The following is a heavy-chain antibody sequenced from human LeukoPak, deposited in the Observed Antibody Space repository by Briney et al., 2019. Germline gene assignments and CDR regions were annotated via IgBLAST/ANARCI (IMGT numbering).Heavy chain of an antibody. Sequence: GGSLRLSCAASGFTFSSCNMNWVRQAPGKGLEWVSSISSSSRYIYYADSVKGRFTISRDKSKNTLYLQMNSLRAEDTAVYYCARGGGLLVAATFDYWGQGTLVTVSS. CDR1: GFTFSSCN. J-gene: IGHJ4*02. V-gene: IGHV3-21*04. D-gene: IGHD2-15*01. CDR3: ARGGGLLVAATFDY. CDR2: ISSSSRYI.